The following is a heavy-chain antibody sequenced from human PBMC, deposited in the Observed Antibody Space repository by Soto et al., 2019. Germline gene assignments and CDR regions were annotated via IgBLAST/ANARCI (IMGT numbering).Heavy chain of an antibody. CDR3: AKDGGKDYYALLRPSPRTLDI. CDR1: GFTFSSYA. V-gene: IGHV3-23*01. CDR2: ISGSGGST. Sequence: PGGSLRLSCAASGFTFSSYAMSWVRQAPGKGLEWVSAISGSGGSTYYADSVKGRFTISRDNSKNTLYLQMNSLRAEDTAVYYCAKDGGKDYYALLRPSPRTLDIWGQGTMVTVSS. J-gene: IGHJ3*02. D-gene: IGHD3-10*01.